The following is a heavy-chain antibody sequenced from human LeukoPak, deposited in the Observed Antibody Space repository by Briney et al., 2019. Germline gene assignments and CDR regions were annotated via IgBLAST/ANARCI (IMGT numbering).Heavy chain of an antibody. CDR2: IIPIFGTA. CDR3: ARDRGEYYYYGSGSYLAPFDY. V-gene: IGHV1-69*06. Sequence: ASVKVSCKASGGTFSSYAISWVRQAPGQGLEWVGGIIPIFGTANYAQKFQGRVTITADKSTSTAYMELSSLRSEDTAEYYCARDRGEYYYYGSGSYLAPFDYWGQGTLVTVSS. D-gene: IGHD3-10*01. J-gene: IGHJ4*02. CDR1: GGTFSSYA.